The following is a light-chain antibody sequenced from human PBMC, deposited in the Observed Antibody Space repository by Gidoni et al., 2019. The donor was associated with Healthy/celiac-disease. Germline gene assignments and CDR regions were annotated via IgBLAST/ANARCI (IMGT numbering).Light chain of an antibody. Sequence: EIVLTQSPATLSLSPGERATLSCRASQSVSSYLAWYQQKPGQAPRLLIYDASNRATGIPARCSGSGSWTDFTLTISSLEPEDFSVYYCQQRSNWPATFGQGTRLEIK. J-gene: IGKJ5*01. V-gene: IGKV3-11*01. CDR1: QSVSSY. CDR3: QQRSNWPAT. CDR2: DAS.